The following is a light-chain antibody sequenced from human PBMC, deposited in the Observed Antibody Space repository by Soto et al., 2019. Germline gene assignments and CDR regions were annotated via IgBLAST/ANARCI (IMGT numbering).Light chain of an antibody. V-gene: IGKV3-15*01. CDR3: QQYNKWPLT. CDR1: ESVSSN. Sequence: EIVMTQSPATLSVSQGERAPLSCRASESVSSNLAWYQQKPGQAPRLLIYGASTRAPGIPARFSGSGSGTEFTLTISSLQSEDFAVYYCQQYNKWPLTFGGGTKVEIK. J-gene: IGKJ4*01. CDR2: GAS.